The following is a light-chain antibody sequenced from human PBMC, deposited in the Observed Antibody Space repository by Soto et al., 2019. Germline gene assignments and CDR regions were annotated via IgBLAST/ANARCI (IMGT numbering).Light chain of an antibody. J-gene: IGKJ1*01. CDR3: QQYNSYPRT. Sequence: DIKMTQSPSTLSASIGDRVTMTCRASQSISGWLAWYLQKPGTAPKLLIYDTSSLETGVPSRFSGSGTGTDSSLTISSLQPEESATYYCQQYNSYPRTFGQGTRLEIK. CDR2: DTS. V-gene: IGKV1-5*01. CDR1: QSISGW.